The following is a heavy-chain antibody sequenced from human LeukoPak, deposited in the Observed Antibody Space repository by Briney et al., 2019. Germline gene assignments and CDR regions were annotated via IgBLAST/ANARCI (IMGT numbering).Heavy chain of an antibody. D-gene: IGHD3-3*01. CDR1: GFTFSSYW. J-gene: IGHJ6*03. V-gene: IGHV3-7*03. CDR3: AKALWSGYYMGSPYYYYYYMDV. CDR2: IKQDGSEK. Sequence: PGGSLRLSCAASGFTFSSYWMSWVRQASGKGLEWVANIKQDGSEKYYVDSVKGRFTISRDNAKNSLYLQMNSLRAEDTAVYYCAKALWSGYYMGSPYYYYYYMDVWGKGTTVTVSS.